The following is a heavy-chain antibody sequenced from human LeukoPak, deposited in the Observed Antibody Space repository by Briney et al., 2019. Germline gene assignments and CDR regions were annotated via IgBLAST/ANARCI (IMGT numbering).Heavy chain of an antibody. CDR3: ARVSASCYFDY. J-gene: IGHJ4*02. CDR1: GVTLSSYS. CDR2: ISSSSSYI. V-gene: IGHV3-21*01. Sequence: GGLRLSCAASGVTLSSYSMNWVRPAPGEGGEWVSSISSSSSYIYYADSVKGRFTISRDNAKNSLYLQMNSLRAEDTAVYYCARVSASCYFDYWGQGTLVTVSS.